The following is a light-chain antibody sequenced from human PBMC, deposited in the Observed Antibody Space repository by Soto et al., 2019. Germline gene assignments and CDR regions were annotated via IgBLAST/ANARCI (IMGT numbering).Light chain of an antibody. CDR3: QQYGGSPFT. J-gene: IGKJ3*01. CDR1: QSDSVNS. V-gene: IGKV3-20*01. CDR2: AAS. Sequence: EIVMTQSPATLSLSPGERATLSCRASQSDSVNSLAWYQQKGGQAPRLLIYAASTRATGVPDRFSGTGSGTDFALTISRLETDDSAVYYCQQYGGSPFTFGPGTKVDIK.